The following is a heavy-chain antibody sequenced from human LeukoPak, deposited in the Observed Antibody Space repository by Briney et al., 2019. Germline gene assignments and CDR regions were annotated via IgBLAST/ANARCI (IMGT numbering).Heavy chain of an antibody. CDR2: IIPIFGTA. V-gene: IGHV1-69*13. Sequence: SVKVSCKASGGTFSSYAISWVRQAPGQGLEWMGGIIPIFGTANYAQKFQGRVTITADESTSTAYMELSSLRSEDTAVYYCATALIAARPGDYWGQGTLVTVSS. J-gene: IGHJ4*02. CDR3: ATALIAARPGDY. CDR1: GGTFSSYA. D-gene: IGHD6-6*01.